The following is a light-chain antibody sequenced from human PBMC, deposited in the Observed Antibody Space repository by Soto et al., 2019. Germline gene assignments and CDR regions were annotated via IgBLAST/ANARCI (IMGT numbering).Light chain of an antibody. Sequence: DIVLTQSPASLAVSLGERATINCKSSQSVVHSSNNKNYLAWYQQKPGQPPKLLIYWASTRESGVPDRFSGSGSVTDFTLTISSLQAEDVAVYYCQQYYITPFTFGPGTKVDI. CDR3: QQYYITPFT. V-gene: IGKV4-1*01. CDR1: QSVVHSSNNKNY. J-gene: IGKJ3*01. CDR2: WAS.